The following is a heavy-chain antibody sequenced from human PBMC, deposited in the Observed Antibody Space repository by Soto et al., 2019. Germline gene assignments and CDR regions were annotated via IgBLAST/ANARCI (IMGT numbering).Heavy chain of an antibody. V-gene: IGHV1-2*04. D-gene: IGHD5-18*01. Sequence: ASVKVSCKASGYTFTGYYMHWVRQAPGQGLEWMGWINPNSGDTNYAQKFQGWVTMTRDTSISTAYMELSRLRSDDTAVYYCARDYGYSYGYYYYYGMDVWGQGTTVTVSS. CDR1: GYTFTGYY. CDR3: ARDYGYSYGYYYYYGMDV. CDR2: INPNSGDT. J-gene: IGHJ6*02.